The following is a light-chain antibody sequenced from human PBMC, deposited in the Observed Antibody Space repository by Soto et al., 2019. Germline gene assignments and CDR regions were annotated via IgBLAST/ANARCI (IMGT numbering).Light chain of an antibody. CDR3: QQYGSSPT. CDR2: GAS. CDR1: QSVSSSY. J-gene: IGKJ1*01. V-gene: IGKV3-20*01. Sequence: EIVLTQSPGTLSLSPGERATLSCRASQSVSSSYLAWYQQKPGQAPRLLIYGASSRATGIPDRFSGSGSGTHFTLIISRLQPEDFAVYYCQQYGSSPTFGLGTKVEIK.